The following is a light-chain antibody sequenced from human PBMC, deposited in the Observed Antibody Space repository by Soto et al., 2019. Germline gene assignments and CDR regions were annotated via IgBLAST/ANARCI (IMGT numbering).Light chain of an antibody. J-gene: IGKJ1*01. V-gene: IGKV1-5*01. CDR2: DAS. CDR3: QQYNSYSGT. Sequence: DIQMTQSHSTLSASVGDRVTITCRASQSISSWLAWYQQKPGKAPKLLIYDASSLESGVPSRFSGSGSGTEFTLTISSLQPDDFATYYCQQYNSYSGTFGQRTKVDVK. CDR1: QSISSW.